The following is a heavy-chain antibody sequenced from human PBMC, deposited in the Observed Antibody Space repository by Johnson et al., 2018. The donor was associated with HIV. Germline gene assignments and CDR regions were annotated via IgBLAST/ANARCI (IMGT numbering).Heavy chain of an antibody. D-gene: IGHD3-22*01. CDR2: IRSDGSNK. CDR3: ANGDSYYFDSSGYYYTAFDR. CDR1: GFTFSSYG. J-gene: IGHJ3*01. V-gene: IGHV3-30*02. Sequence: QEQLVESGGGVVQPGGSLRLSCAASGFTFSSYGMHWVRQAPGKGLEWVAFIRSDGSNKYYADSVKGRFTISRDNSKNTLYLQMNSLRAEDTAVYYCANGDSYYFDSSGYYYTAFDRWGQGTMVTVSS.